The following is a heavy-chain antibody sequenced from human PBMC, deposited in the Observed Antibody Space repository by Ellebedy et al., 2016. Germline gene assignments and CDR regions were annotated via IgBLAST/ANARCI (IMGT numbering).Heavy chain of an antibody. V-gene: IGHV3-30*18. Sequence: GESLKISXAASGFTFSSYGMHWVRQAPGKGLEWVAVISYDGSNKYYADSVKGRFTISRDNSKNTLYLQMNSLRAEDTAVYYCAKDGSGYYYLAFDYWGQGTLVTVSS. J-gene: IGHJ4*02. D-gene: IGHD3-22*01. CDR2: ISYDGSNK. CDR3: AKDGSGYYYLAFDY. CDR1: GFTFSSYG.